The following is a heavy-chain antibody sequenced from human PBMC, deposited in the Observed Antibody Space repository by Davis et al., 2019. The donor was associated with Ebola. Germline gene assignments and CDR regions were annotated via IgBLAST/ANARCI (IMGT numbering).Heavy chain of an antibody. V-gene: IGHV3-11*06. J-gene: IGHJ4*02. D-gene: IGHD2-2*01. CDR2: ISSSSRYT. Sequence: GESLKISCAASGFTFSDFYMSWIRQAPGQGLEWVSYISSSSRYTSYADSVKGRFTLSRDNAKNSLFLQMNSLRAEDTAVYYCARDCSTTSSQGEGFDYWGQGTLVTVSS. CDR3: ARDCSTTSSQGEGFDY. CDR1: GFTFSDFY.